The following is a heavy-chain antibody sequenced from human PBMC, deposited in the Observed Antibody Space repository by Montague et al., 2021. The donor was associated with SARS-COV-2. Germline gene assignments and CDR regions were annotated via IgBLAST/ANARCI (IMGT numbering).Heavy chain of an antibody. V-gene: IGHV3-30*19. J-gene: IGHJ4*02. CDR3: AKSSIVFMLYVVRDHFDH. D-gene: IGHD2-8*01. Sequence: SLRLSCAASGFTFNNHGMHRVRQAPGKGLEWVALISYEGSKKFYXXSLKGRFTISRDSSKNTVYLQMSSLRAEDTAVYYCAKSSIVFMLYVVRDHFDHWGQGTQVTVSS. CDR1: GFTFNNHG. CDR2: ISYEGSKK.